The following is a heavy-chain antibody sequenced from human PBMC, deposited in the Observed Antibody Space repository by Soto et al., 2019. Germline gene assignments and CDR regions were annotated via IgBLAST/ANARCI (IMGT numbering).Heavy chain of an antibody. V-gene: IGHV3-53*01. CDR1: GFTVSSNY. D-gene: IGHD3-22*01. CDR2: IYSGGST. J-gene: IGHJ3*02. Sequence: GGSLRLSCAASGFTVSSNYMSWVRQAPGKGLEWVSVIYSGGSTYYADYVKGRFTISRDNSKNTLYLQMNSLRAEDTAVYYCAREYYYDSSGPQEDAFDIWAQGTMVTVSS. CDR3: AREYYYDSSGPQEDAFDI.